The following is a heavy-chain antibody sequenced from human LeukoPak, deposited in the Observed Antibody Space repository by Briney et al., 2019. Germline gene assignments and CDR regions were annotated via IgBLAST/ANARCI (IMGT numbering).Heavy chain of an antibody. CDR1: GFTFRSYA. V-gene: IGHV3-23*01. Sequence: PGGSLRLSCAASGFTFRSYALSWVRQAPGKGLEWVSAISGSGGDTYYADSVKGRFTISRDNSKNRLYLQMNSLRAEDAAVYYCAKDPVAGSSSYGRGYFGYWGRGTLVTVSS. D-gene: IGHD6-13*01. J-gene: IGHJ4*02. CDR3: AKDPVAGSSSYGRGYFGY. CDR2: ISGSGGDT.